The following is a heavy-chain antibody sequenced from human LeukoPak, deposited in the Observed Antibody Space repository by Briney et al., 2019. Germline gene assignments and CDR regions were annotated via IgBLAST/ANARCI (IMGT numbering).Heavy chain of an antibody. D-gene: IGHD2-15*01. CDR3: ARATVVAAPPLFDS. CDR2: IYSGGST. Sequence: PGGSLRLSCAASGFIVSINYLSWVRQAPGKGLEWVSVIYSGGSTYYTDSVKGRFTISRDNSKNTVYLQMNSLRAEDTAVYYCARATVVAAPPLFDSWGQGTRVTVSS. CDR1: GFIVSINY. V-gene: IGHV3-53*01. J-gene: IGHJ4*02.